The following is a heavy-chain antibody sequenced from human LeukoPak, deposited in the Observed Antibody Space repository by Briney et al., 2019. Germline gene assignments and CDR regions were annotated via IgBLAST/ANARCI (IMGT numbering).Heavy chain of an antibody. CDR1: GFTFSDYY. J-gene: IGHJ4*02. CDR2: ISSSGGAM. D-gene: IGHD3-22*01. V-gene: IGHV3-11*01. CDR3: ARAGDTSGYYFYFDY. Sequence: GGSLRLSCAASGFTFSDYYMGWIRQAPGKGLEWVSYISSSGGAMYYAESVKGRFTLSRDNARSSIFMQMNSLRAEDTAVYYCARAGDTSGYYFYFDYWGQGTLVTVSS.